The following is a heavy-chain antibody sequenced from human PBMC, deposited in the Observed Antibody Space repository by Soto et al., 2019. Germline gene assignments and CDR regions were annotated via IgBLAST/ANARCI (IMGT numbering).Heavy chain of an antibody. CDR2: ISYDGSNK. J-gene: IGHJ5*02. CDR1: GFTFSSYA. CDR3: ASGGYYDFWSGYTRSGANLDP. V-gene: IGHV3-30-3*01. D-gene: IGHD3-3*01. Sequence: QVQLVESGGGVVQPGRSLRLSCAASGFTFSSYAMHWVRQAPGKGLEWVAVISYDGSNKYYADSVKGRFTISRDNSKNTLYLQMNSLRAEDTAVYYCASGGYYDFWSGYTRSGANLDPWGQGTLVTVSS.